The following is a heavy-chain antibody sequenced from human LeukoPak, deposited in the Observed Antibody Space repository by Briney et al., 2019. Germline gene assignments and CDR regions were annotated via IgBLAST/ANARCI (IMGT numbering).Heavy chain of an antibody. CDR2: IYYSGST. CDR1: GGSISSSSYY. J-gene: IGHJ4*02. CDR3: ARMGGSSAGSCYDY. V-gene: IGHV4-39*01. Sequence: PSETLSLTCTVSGGSISSSSYYWGWIRQPPGKGLEWIATIYYSGSTYYNPSLKSRVTISVDTSKNQFSLKLTSVTAADTAVYYCARMGGSSAGSCYDYWGQGTLVTISS. D-gene: IGHD2-15*01.